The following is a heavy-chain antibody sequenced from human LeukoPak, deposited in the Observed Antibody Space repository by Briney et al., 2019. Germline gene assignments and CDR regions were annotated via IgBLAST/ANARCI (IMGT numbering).Heavy chain of an antibody. CDR3: ARGGWFGELLDYYGMDV. J-gene: IGHJ6*02. V-gene: IGHV4-59*08. Sequence: SETLSLTCTVSGGSISSYYWSWIRQPPGKGLEWIGYIYYSGSTNYNPSPKSRVTISVDTSKNQFSLKLSSVTAADTAVYYCARGGWFGELLDYYGMDVWGQGTTVTVSS. D-gene: IGHD3-10*01. CDR2: IYYSGST. CDR1: GGSISSYY.